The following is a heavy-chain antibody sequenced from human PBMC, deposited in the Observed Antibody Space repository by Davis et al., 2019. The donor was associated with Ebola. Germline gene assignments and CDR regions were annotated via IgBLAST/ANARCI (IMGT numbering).Heavy chain of an antibody. D-gene: IGHD2-15*01. CDR2: ISYDGSNK. V-gene: IGHV3-30-3*01. CDR3: ARDVPGDIVVVVAAPFDY. Sequence: PGGSLRLSCAASGFTFSSYAMHWVRQAPGKGLEWVAVISYDGSNKYYADSVKGRFTISRDNSKNTLYLQMNSLRAEDTAVYYCARDVPGDIVVVVAAPFDYWGQGTLVTVSS. J-gene: IGHJ4*02. CDR1: GFTFSSYA.